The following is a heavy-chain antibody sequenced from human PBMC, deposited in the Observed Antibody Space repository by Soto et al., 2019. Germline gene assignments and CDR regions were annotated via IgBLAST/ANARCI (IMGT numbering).Heavy chain of an antibody. CDR3: ARWIAAAGTSWFDY. D-gene: IGHD6-13*01. Sequence: GGSLRLSCAASGFTFSSYSMNWVRQAPGKGLEWVSSISSSSSYIYYADSVKGRFTISRDNAKNSLYLQMNSLSAEDTAVYYCARWIAAAGTSWFDYWGQGTLVTVSS. CDR1: GFTFSSYS. V-gene: IGHV3-21*01. J-gene: IGHJ4*02. CDR2: ISSSSSYI.